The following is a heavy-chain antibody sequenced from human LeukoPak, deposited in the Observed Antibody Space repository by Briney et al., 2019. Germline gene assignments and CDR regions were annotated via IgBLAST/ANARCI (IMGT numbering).Heavy chain of an antibody. V-gene: IGHV3-74*01. D-gene: IGHD3-10*01. CDR2: IKGDGSST. J-gene: IGHJ4*02. CDR3: AKSPVLLWFGNSFDY. CDR1: GLTFSSYW. Sequence: GGSLRLSCAGSGLTFSSYWMHWVRQAPGKGLVWVSCIKGDGSSTSYADSVKGRFTISRDNTKNTLYLQMNSLRAEDTAVYYCAKSPVLLWFGNSFDYWGQGTLVTVSS.